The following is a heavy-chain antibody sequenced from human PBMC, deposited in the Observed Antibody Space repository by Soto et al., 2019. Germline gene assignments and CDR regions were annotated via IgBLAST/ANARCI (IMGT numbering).Heavy chain of an antibody. V-gene: IGHV3-21*01. CDR2: ISSSSSYI. J-gene: IGHJ5*02. Sequence: EVQLVESGGGLVKPGGSLRLSCAASGFTFSSYSMNWVRQAPGKGLEWVSSISSSSSYIYYADSVKGRFTISRDNAKNSLYLQMNSLRAEDTAVYYCARDLLPVVVPAAPVGWLDPWGQGTLVTVSS. CDR3: ARDLLPVVVPAAPVGWLDP. D-gene: IGHD2-2*01. CDR1: GFTFSSYS.